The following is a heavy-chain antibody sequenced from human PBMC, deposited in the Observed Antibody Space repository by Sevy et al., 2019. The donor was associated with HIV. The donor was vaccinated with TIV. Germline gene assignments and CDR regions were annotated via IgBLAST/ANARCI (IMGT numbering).Heavy chain of an antibody. J-gene: IGHJ4*02. V-gene: IGHV3-49*04. CDR2: LKSDFYGGTV. CDR1: GFTFGDYC. CDR3: TRWKAAQSIFDY. Sequence: GGSLRLSCTASGFTFGDYCMSWVRQAPGKGLEWVAFLKSDFYGGTVDHAASVRGRFIISRDDSKTIAYLQMNDLKTADTGVYYCTRWKAAQSIFDYWGQGALVTVSS. D-gene: IGHD6-13*01.